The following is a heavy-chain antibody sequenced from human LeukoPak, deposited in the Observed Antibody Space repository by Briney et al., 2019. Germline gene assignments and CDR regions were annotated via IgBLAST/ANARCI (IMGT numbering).Heavy chain of an antibody. J-gene: IGHJ4*02. CDR2: INPNTGGT. Sequence: GASVKVSCKASGYTFTGNYLHWVRQAPGQRLEWVGWINPNTGGTNYAQRVQGRVAMTRDTSINTAYMELSRLRSDDTAVYYCARLDRYSSGFDYWGQGTLVTVS. V-gene: IGHV1-2*02. D-gene: IGHD6-6*01. CDR3: ARLDRYSSGFDY. CDR1: GYTFTGNY.